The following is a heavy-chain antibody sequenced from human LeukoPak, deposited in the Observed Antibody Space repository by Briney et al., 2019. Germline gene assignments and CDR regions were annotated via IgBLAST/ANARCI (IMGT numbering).Heavy chain of an antibody. CDR2: INHSGST. Sequence: SETLSLTCAVYGGSFSGYYWSWIRQPPGKGLEWIGEINHSGSTNYNPSLKSRVTISVDTSKNRFSLKLSSVTAADTAVYYCASEVRGFDYWGQGTLVTVSS. J-gene: IGHJ4*02. V-gene: IGHV4-34*01. D-gene: IGHD3-10*01. CDR1: GGSFSGYY. CDR3: ASEVRGFDY.